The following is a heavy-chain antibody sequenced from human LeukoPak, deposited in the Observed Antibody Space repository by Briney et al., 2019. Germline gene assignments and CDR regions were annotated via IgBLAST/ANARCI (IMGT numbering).Heavy chain of an antibody. CDR2: IYNSGST. CDR1: GGSISIYY. CDR3: ARDRELGS. D-gene: IGHD3-16*01. V-gene: IGHV4-59*01. J-gene: IGHJ5*02. Sequence: PSETLSLTCIVSGGSISIYYWNWIRQPPGKGLEWIGYIYNSGSTDYNPSLKRRVTISVDTSKNQFSLKLTSVTAADTAVYYCARDRELGSWGQGILVTVSS.